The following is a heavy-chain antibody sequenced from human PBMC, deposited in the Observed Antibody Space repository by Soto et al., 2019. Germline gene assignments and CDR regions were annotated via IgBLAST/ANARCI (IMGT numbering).Heavy chain of an antibody. V-gene: IGHV1-3*01. CDR1: GKSFDNFA. J-gene: IGHJ4*02. D-gene: IGHD3-16*02. CDR3: ARAKYDYIWGSYHPFDQ. CDR2: INVGDDKT. Sequence: QVQLVQSGAEVKKPGASVRLSCKVSGKSFDNFAVHWVRQTPGQRPELMGRINVGDDKTKYSEKFQGRVIVSYDTSATTAYMELRALSAEDTAVYYCARAKYDYIWGSYHPFDQWAQGAQVTVAS.